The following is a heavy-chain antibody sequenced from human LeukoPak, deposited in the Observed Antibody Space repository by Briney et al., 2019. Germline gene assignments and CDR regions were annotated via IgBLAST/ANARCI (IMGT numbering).Heavy chain of an antibody. J-gene: IGHJ4*02. CDR1: GYTFSDYS. D-gene: IGHD3-10*01. CDR3: ARDASSGSLHFDY. Sequence: PGGSLRLSCTASGYTFSDYSMHWVRQAPGKGLEWVAVIWHDGSEKYYADSVKGRVTISRDNSRNTLYLQMNSLRAEDTAVYFCARDASSGSLHFDYWGQGILVTVSS. V-gene: IGHV3-33*08. CDR2: IWHDGSEK.